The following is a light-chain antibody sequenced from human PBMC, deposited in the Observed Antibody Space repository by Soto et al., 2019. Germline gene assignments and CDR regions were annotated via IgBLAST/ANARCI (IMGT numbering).Light chain of an antibody. CDR3: TSYTTGRIWV. Sequence: QSALTQPASVSGSPGQSITISCTGSSGDGGHYNYVSWYQHHPGKAPKLIIYEVTNRPSGVSNRFSGSKSRNTASLIISGLQAEDEADYYCTSYTTGRIWVFGGGTKLTVL. J-gene: IGLJ3*02. CDR2: EVT. CDR1: SGDGGHYNY. V-gene: IGLV2-14*01.